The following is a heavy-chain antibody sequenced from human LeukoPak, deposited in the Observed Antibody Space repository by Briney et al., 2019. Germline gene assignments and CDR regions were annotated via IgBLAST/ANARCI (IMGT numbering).Heavy chain of an antibody. D-gene: IGHD3-22*01. V-gene: IGHV3-74*01. CDR2: INSDGSST. CDR1: GFTFSRYW. Sequence: PGGSLRLSCAASGFTFSRYWMHWVRQAPGKGLVWVSRINSDGSSTSYADSVKGRFTISRDNAKNTLYLQMNSLRAEDTAVYYCARAYYYDSSGYYPYDYWGQGTLVTVSS. CDR3: ARAYYYDSSGYYPYDY. J-gene: IGHJ4*02.